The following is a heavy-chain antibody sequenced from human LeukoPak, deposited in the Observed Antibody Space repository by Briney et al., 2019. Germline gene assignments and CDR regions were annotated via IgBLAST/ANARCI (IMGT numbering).Heavy chain of an antibody. J-gene: IGHJ3*02. D-gene: IGHD3-22*01. Sequence: NPSETLSLTCTVSGGSISSHYWSWIRQPPGKGLEWIGYIYYSGSTNYNPSLKSRVTISVDTSKNQFSLKLSSVTAADTAVYCCARDPGDYYDRSVPLGAFDIWGQGTMVTVSS. CDR2: IYYSGST. CDR3: ARDPGDYYDRSVPLGAFDI. CDR1: GGSISSHY. V-gene: IGHV4-59*11.